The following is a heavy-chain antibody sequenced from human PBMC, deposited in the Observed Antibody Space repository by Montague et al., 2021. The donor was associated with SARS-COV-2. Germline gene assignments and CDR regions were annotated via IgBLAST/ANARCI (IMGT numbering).Heavy chain of an antibody. CDR1: GFTFSTHA. J-gene: IGHJ4*02. V-gene: IGHV3-30*04. D-gene: IGHD3-10*01. CDR3: ARRDQYGSGTNGLLQY. Sequence: FLRLSCAASGFTFSTHAMHLFRQAPGKGLEWVAVISYYCVEKYYSDSVKGRFTISRDNSKNTLYLQMNSLTTEDTAVFYCARRDQYGSGTNGLLQYWGQGILVTVSS. CDR2: ISYYCVEK.